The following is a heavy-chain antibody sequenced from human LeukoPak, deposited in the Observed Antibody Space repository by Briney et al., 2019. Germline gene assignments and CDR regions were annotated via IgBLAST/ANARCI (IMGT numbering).Heavy chain of an antibody. V-gene: IGHV4-39*01. CDR1: GDSISSDSYY. CDR3: ARQTTTVTTRPGTFDY. D-gene: IGHD4-17*01. CDR2: IYYSGST. J-gene: IGHJ4*02. Sequence: SETLSLTCTVSGDSISSDSYYWGWIRQPPGKGLEWIGSIYYSGSTYYNPSLKSRVTISVDTSKNQFSLKLSSVTAADTAVYYCARQTTTVTTRPGTFDYWGQGTLVTVSS.